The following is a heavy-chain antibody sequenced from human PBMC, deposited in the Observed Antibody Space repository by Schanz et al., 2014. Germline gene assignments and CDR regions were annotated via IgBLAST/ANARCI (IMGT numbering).Heavy chain of an antibody. D-gene: IGHD5-12*01. CDR1: GYIFRSYT. CDR3: ARTGYDPSLTH. CDR2: IIPITGIT. Sequence: QVQLVQSGAEVKKPGASVKVSCKASGYIFRSYTINWVRHAPGQGLEWMGRIIPITGITNYAQKFQGRVTFTADKSTSTAFLEVNSLRSEDTAVYYCARTGYDPSLTHWGQGTLVTVSS. V-gene: IGHV1-69*09. J-gene: IGHJ4*02.